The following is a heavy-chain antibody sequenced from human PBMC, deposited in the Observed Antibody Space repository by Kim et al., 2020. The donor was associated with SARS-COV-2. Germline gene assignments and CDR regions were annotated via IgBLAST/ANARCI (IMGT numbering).Heavy chain of an antibody. V-gene: IGHV2-5*01. J-gene: IGHJ4*02. CDR3: ARHFYCSSTSCYVFDY. Sequence: SLKSRLTITKDTSKNQVVLTMTNMDPVDTATYYCARHFYCSSTSCYVFDYWGQGTLVTVSS. D-gene: IGHD2-2*01.